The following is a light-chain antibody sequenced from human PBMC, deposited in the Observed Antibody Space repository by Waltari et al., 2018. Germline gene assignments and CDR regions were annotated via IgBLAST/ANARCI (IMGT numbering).Light chain of an antibody. Sequence: DIVMTQSRDPLAVPLGERATINSTSTQSVLYSSNNKNCLAWYQKKPGQPPNLLIYWASTRESGVPDRFSGSGSGTDFTLTISSLQAEDVAVYYCQQYYSTPITLGQGTRLEIK. J-gene: IGKJ5*01. CDR1: QSVLYSSNNKNC. CDR3: QQYYSTPIT. CDR2: WAS. V-gene: IGKV4-1*01.